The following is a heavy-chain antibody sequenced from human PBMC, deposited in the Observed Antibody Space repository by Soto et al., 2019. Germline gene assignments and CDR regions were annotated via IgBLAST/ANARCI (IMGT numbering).Heavy chain of an antibody. CDR1: GYTLTSYG. J-gene: IGHJ3*02. CDR2: IRAYNGNT. Sequence: SVEVSCTASGYTLTSYGISSVRQAPGQGLEWMGWIRAYNGNTNYAQKLQGRVTMTTDTSTSTAYMELRSLRSEDTAVYYCARQTTEAAFDIWGQGTMVTVAS. CDR3: ARQTTEAAFDI. D-gene: IGHD4-17*01. V-gene: IGHV1-18*01.